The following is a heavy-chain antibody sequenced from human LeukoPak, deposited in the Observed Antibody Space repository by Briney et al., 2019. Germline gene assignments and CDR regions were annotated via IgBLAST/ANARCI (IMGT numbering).Heavy chain of an antibody. V-gene: IGHV3-48*01. CDR1: GFTFSTYA. CDR3: TRHQGAGGSGVDY. Sequence: GGSLRLSCAASGFTFSTYAMDWVRQAPGKGLEWVSYLSSSSSVIYHADSVKGRFTISRDDSKNTAYLQLNSLETEDTAVYYCTRHQGAGGSGVDYWGQGTLVTVSP. CDR2: LSSSSSVI. D-gene: IGHD2-15*01. J-gene: IGHJ4*02.